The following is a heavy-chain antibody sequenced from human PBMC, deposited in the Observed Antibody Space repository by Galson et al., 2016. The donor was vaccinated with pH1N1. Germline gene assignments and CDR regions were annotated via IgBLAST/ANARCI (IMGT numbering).Heavy chain of an antibody. V-gene: IGHV3-30*02. D-gene: IGHD5-12*01. CDR3: AKDRGYSYGRFFDY. Sequence: SLRLSCAASGLTFNSYGMHWVRQAPGKGPEWAAFIRYDGSNKYYAESVKGRFTISRDNSKNMLYLQMNSLRTEDTAVYYCAKDRGYSYGRFFDYWGQGALVIVSS. CDR2: IRYDGSNK. J-gene: IGHJ4*02. CDR1: GLTFNSYG.